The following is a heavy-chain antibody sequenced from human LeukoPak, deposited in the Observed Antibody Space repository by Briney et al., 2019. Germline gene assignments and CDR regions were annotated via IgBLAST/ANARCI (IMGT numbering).Heavy chain of an antibody. V-gene: IGHV3-53*01. CDR2: IYSGDNT. Sequence: GGSLRLSCAASGFTVSSNYMTWVRQATGKGLEWVSLIYSGDNTYYADSVKGRFTISRDNSNNTLYFQMNSLRAEDTAVYYCAGRRRDGYFDYWGQGTLVTVSS. J-gene: IGHJ4*02. D-gene: IGHD5-24*01. CDR1: GFTVSSNY. CDR3: AGRRRDGYFDY.